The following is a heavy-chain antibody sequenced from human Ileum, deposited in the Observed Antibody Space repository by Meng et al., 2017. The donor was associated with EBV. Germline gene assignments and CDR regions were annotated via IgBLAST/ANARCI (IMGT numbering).Heavy chain of an antibody. Sequence: QLQLQRSGPGLVHPSQSLSLSCVISGDSVSSDKTAWNWIRQSPSRGLEWLGRTYRRSRWYYDYALSVKSRINISPDTSKNQVSLQLNSVTDEDTGIYYCATSRIAKFDRWGQGTLVTVSS. J-gene: IGHJ5*02. V-gene: IGHV6-1*01. CDR1: GDSVSSDKTA. CDR3: ATSRIAKFDR. CDR2: TYRRSRWYY.